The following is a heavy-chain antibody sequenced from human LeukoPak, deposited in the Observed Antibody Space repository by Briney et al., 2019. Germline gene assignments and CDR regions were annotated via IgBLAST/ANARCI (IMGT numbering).Heavy chain of an antibody. J-gene: IGHJ3*01. CDR3: AKADGYNYWDAFDV. V-gene: IGHV3-23*01. D-gene: IGHD5-24*01. Sequence: GGSLRLSCAASGFTFSNYAMSWVRQAPGKGLEWVSTIRGSGGSTYYADSVKGRFTISRDNSKNTLYLQMNSLRAEDTAVYYCAKADGYNYWDAFDVWGQGTMVTVSS. CDR1: GFTFSNYA. CDR2: IRGSGGST.